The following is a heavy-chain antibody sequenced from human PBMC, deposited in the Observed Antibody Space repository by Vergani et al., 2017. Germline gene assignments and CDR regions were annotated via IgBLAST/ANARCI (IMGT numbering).Heavy chain of an antibody. D-gene: IGHD3-22*01. V-gene: IGHV4-34*01. J-gene: IGHJ3*02. CDR2: INRSGST. CDR1: GGSFSGYY. CDR3: AIFGYDSSGYYKYDAFDI. Sequence: QVQLQQWGAGLLKPSETLSLTFAVYGGSFSGYYWSWIRQHPGKGLEWIGEINRSGSTNYKPSLKSRVTISVDTSKKQFSMKLSSVTDADTAVYDCAIFGYDSSGYYKYDAFDIWGQGTMVTVSS.